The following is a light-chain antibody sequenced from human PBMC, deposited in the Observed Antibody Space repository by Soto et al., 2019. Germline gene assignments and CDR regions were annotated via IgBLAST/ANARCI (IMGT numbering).Light chain of an antibody. Sequence: EIVLTQSPATLSLSRGERATLSCRASQRVSSYLAWYQQKAGQAPRLLLYDASNRATGIPARFSGSGSGTDFTLTISRLKPEDFAVYYCQQRSSWPRTFGLGTKVEI. CDR2: DAS. CDR3: QQRSSWPRT. J-gene: IGKJ1*01. V-gene: IGKV3-11*01. CDR1: QRVSSY.